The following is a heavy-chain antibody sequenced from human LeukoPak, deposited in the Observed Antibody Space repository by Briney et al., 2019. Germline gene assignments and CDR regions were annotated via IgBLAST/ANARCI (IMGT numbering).Heavy chain of an antibody. D-gene: IGHD4-11*01. V-gene: IGHV4-61*01. Sequence: PSETLSLTCTVSGGSVSSGTYYWSWIRQPPGKGLEWIGYIYYSGSTNYNPSLKSRVTISVDTSKNQFSLKLSSVTAADTAVYYCARDRVRGNSNPYFDYWGQGTLVTVSS. CDR2: IYYSGST. CDR3: ARDRVRGNSNPYFDY. J-gene: IGHJ4*02. CDR1: GGSVSSGTYY.